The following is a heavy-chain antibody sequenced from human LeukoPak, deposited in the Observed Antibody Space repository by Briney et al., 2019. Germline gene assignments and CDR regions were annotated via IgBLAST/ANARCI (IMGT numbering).Heavy chain of an antibody. J-gene: IGHJ4*02. CDR3: ARRTSNPVGAIDY. CDR2: ISYSGT. D-gene: IGHD1-26*01. CDR1: GGSISISNYY. Sequence: PSETLSLTCTVSGGSISISNYYWGWIRQPPGKGLEWIGSISYSGTYYNPSLKSRLTISVDTSKNHFSLNLRSVTAADTAVYYFARRTSNPVGAIDYWGQGTLVTVSS. V-gene: IGHV4-39*01.